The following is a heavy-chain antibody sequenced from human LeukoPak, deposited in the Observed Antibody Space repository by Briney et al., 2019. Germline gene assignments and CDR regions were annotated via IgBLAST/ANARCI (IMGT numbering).Heavy chain of an antibody. CDR2: IYYSGST. D-gene: IGHD4-17*01. CDR1: GGSISSGDYY. V-gene: IGHV4-30-4*08. CDR3: ARANGDSIYYYYYYMDV. J-gene: IGHJ6*03. Sequence: SQTLSLTCTVSGGSISSGDYYWSWIRQPPGKGLEWIGYIYYSGSTYYNPSPKSRVTISVDTSKNQFSLKLSSVTAADTAVYYCARANGDSIYYYYYYMDVWGKGTTVTVSS.